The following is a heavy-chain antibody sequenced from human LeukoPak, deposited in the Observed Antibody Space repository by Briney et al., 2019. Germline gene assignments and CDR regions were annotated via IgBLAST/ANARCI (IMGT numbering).Heavy chain of an antibody. Sequence: SETLSLTCAVYGGSFSGYYWSWIRQPPGKGLEWIGEINHSGSTNYNPSLKSRVTISVDTPKNQFSLKLSSVTAADTAVYYCARGPGVPAAIRRGVYYYMDVWGKGTTVTVSS. CDR1: GGSFSGYY. CDR2: INHSGST. J-gene: IGHJ6*03. CDR3: ARGPGVPAAIRRGVYYYMDV. D-gene: IGHD2-2*02. V-gene: IGHV4-34*01.